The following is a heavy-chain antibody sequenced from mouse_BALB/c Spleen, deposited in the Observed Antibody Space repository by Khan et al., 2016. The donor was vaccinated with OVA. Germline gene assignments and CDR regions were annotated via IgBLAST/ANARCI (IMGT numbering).Heavy chain of an antibody. J-gene: IGHJ3*01. CDR2: ISDGGSYT. CDR1: GFTFSDYY. Sequence: EVELVESGGGLVKPGGSLKLSCAASGFTFSDYYMYWVRQTPEKRLEWLATISDGGSYTYYPDSVKGRFTISRDDGQNNLYLQMSSLKSEDTAMYYCARGYYGDPFAYWGQGTLVTISA. CDR3: ARGYYGDPFAY. D-gene: IGHD2-13*01. V-gene: IGHV5-4*02.